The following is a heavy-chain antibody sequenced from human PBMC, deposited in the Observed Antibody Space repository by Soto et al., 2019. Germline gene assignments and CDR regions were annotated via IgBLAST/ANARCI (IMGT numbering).Heavy chain of an antibody. CDR3: ARDVVAATRHYYYYGMDV. J-gene: IGHJ6*02. CDR1: GGSISSGGYY. Sequence: SETLSLTCTVSGGSISSGGYYWSWIRQHPGKGLEWIGYIYYSGSTYYNPSLKSRVTISVDTSKNQFSLKLSSVTAADTAVYYCARDVVAATRHYYYYGMDVWGQGTTVTV. V-gene: IGHV4-31*03. CDR2: IYYSGST. D-gene: IGHD2-15*01.